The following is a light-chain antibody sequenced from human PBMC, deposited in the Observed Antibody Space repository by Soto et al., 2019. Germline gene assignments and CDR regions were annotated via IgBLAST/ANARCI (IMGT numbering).Light chain of an antibody. Sequence: QAVLTQPASVSGAPGQSITISCTGTSSDVGSYNLVSWYQQHPGKAPKLMIYEGSKRPSGVSNRFSGSKSGNTASLTISGLQAEDEADYYCCSYEGSVFGTGNKVTDL. CDR3: CSYEGSV. CDR1: SSDVGSYNL. CDR2: EGS. V-gene: IGLV2-23*01. J-gene: IGLJ1*01.